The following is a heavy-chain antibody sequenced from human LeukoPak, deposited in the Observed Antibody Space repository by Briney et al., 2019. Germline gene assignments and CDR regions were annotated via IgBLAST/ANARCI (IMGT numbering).Heavy chain of an antibody. V-gene: IGHV1-2*02. CDR2: INPNSGGT. CDR1: GYTFTGYY. D-gene: IGHD2-2*01. CDR3: ASLGYCSSTSCYEGRGSAFDI. J-gene: IGHJ3*02. Sequence: GASVKVSCKASGYTFTGYYMHWVRQAPGQGLEWMGWINPNSGGTNDAQKFQGRVTMTRDTSISTAYMELSRLRSDDTAVYYCASLGYCSSTSCYEGRGSAFDIWGQGTMVTVSS.